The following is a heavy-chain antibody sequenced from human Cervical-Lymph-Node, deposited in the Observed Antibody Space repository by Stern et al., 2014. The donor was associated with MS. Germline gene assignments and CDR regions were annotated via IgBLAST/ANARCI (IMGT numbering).Heavy chain of an antibody. V-gene: IGHV1-2*02. CDR2: INPNSGDT. CDR3: ARTPYNWNFALDY. CDR1: GYGFIGFY. D-gene: IGHD1-7*01. Sequence: MQLVESGAEVKKPGASVKVSRKASGYGFIGFYLHWVRQAPGQGLEWMGWINPNSGDTNYAQRFQGRVTMTRDTSITTAYMELSSLRSDDTAVYYCARTPYNWNFALDYWGQGTLVTVSS. J-gene: IGHJ4*02.